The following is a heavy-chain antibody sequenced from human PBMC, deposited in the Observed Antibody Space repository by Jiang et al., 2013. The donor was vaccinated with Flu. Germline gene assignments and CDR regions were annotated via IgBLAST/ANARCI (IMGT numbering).Heavy chain of an antibody. Sequence: TSQTLSLTCAISGDSVSSNSAAWNWIRQSPSRGLEWLGRTYYRSKWYNDYAVSVKSRITINPDTSKNQFSLQLNSVTPEDTAVYYCARDSVGPLLYPNDAFDIWGQGTMVTVSS. CDR2: TYYRSKWYN. V-gene: IGHV6-1*01. D-gene: IGHD2-2*02. J-gene: IGHJ3*02. CDR3: ARDSVGPLLYPNDAFDI. CDR1: GDSVSSNSAA.